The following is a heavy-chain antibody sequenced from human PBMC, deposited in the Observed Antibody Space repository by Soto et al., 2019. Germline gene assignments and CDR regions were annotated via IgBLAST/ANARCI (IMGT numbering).Heavy chain of an antibody. V-gene: IGHV3-74*01. CDR2: INSDGTST. Sequence: EVQLVESGGGLVQPGGSLRLSCAASGFPFSTNWMHWVRQAPGKGLVWVSRINSDGTSTNYADSVKGRFTISRDSAKNTLYLQMNSLRGEDTAMYYCARYIDSSRWGQGTLVTVSS. CDR1: GFPFSTNW. J-gene: IGHJ1*01. CDR3: ARYIDSSR. D-gene: IGHD3-22*01.